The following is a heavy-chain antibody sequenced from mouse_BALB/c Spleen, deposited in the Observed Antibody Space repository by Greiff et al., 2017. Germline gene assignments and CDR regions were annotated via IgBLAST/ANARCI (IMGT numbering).Heavy chain of an antibody. Sequence: QVQLQQSGPELVKPGASVKISCKASGYAFSSSWMNWVKQRPGQGLEWIGAIYPGDGDTRYTQKFKGKATLTADKSSSTAYMQLSSLASEDSAVYYCARAYGSRYYFDYWGQGTTLTVSS. D-gene: IGHD1-1*01. CDR2: IYPGDGDT. CDR1: GYAFSSSW. V-gene: IGHV1-82*01. J-gene: IGHJ2*01. CDR3: ARAYGSRYYFDY.